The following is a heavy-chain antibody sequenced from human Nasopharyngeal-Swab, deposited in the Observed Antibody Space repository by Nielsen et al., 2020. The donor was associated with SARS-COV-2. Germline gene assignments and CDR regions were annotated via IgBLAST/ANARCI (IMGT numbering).Heavy chain of an antibody. CDR3: ARESAVSARRRWFDP. CDR2: IYTSGST. V-gene: IGHV4-4*07. D-gene: IGHD6-6*01. Sequence: WETLSLTCTVSGGSISSYYWSWIRQPAGKGLEWIGRIYTSGSTNYNPSLKSRVTMSVDTSKSQFSLKVSSVTAADTAVYYCARESAVSARRRWFDPWGQGTLVTVSS. J-gene: IGHJ5*02. CDR1: GGSISSYY.